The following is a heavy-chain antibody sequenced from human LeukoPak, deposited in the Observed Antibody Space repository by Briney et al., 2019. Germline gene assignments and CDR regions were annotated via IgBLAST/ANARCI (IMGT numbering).Heavy chain of an antibody. CDR2: IEQNGNEK. D-gene: IGHD3-10*01. Sequence: GGSLRLSCAASGFSLSSYWMSWVRQAPGKGPEWVANIEQNGNEKYHVDSVKGRFTISRDNAKNSLYLQMNSLRAEDTAVYYCARYYGSGSPYREYYFDYWGQGTLVTVPS. CDR3: ARYYGSGSPYREYYFDY. J-gene: IGHJ4*02. V-gene: IGHV3-7*01. CDR1: GFSLSSYW.